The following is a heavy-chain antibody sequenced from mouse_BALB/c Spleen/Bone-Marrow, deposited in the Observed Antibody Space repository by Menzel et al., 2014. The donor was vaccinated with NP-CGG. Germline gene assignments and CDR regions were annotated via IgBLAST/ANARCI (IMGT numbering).Heavy chain of an antibody. V-gene: IGHV1S135*01. D-gene: IGHD2-1*01. CDR1: GYAFTSYN. CDR2: IDPYNGGT. CDR3: ASYGNYGWFAY. Sequence: LQESGPELVKPGASVKVSCKASGYAFTSYNMYWVKQSHGKSLEWIGYIDPYNGGTNYYQKFKGKATLTVDKSSSTAYMHLNSLTSEDSAVYYCASYGNYGWFAYWSQGTLVPVSA. J-gene: IGHJ3*01.